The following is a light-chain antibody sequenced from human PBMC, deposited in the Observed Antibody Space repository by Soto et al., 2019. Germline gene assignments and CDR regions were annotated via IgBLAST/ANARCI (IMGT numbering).Light chain of an antibody. CDR1: SSNIGNNY. CDR2: DNN. V-gene: IGLV1-51*01. J-gene: IGLJ2*01. CDR3: GTWDSSLSPL. Sequence: QSVLTQPPSVSAAPGQKVTISCSGSSSNIGNNYVSWYQQLPGTAPKLLIYDNNKRPSGIPDRFSGSKSGTSATLGITGLQTGDEADYYCGTWDSSLSPLFGGGTKVTVL.